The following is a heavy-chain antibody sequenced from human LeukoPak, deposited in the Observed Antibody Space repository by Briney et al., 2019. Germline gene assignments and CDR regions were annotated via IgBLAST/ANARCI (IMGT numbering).Heavy chain of an antibody. J-gene: IGHJ4*02. V-gene: IGHV3-66*01. CDR2: IYSGGST. CDR1: GFTVSGNY. Sequence: GGSLRLSCAASGFTVSGNYMSWVRQAPGKGLEWVSVIYSGGSTYYADSVKGRFTISRDNSKNTLYLQMKSLRAEDTAVYYCARDEYSSSSLYWGQGTLVTVSS. D-gene: IGHD6-6*01. CDR3: ARDEYSSSSLY.